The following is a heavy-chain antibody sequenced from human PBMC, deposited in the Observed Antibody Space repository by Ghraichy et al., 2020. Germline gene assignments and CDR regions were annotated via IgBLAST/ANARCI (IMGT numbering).Heavy chain of an antibody. Sequence: LSLTCAASGFTFSSYSMNWVRQAPGKGLEWVSYISSNSRTTYYADSVKGRFTISRDNAKNSLYLQMHSLRDEDTAVYYCARDRDDNWGTYRYTCDNWGQRTLVTVSS. CDR2: ISSNSRTT. CDR3: ARDRDDNWGTYRYTCDN. J-gene: IGHJ4*02. D-gene: IGHD3-16*02. V-gene: IGHV3-48*02. CDR1: GFTFSSYS.